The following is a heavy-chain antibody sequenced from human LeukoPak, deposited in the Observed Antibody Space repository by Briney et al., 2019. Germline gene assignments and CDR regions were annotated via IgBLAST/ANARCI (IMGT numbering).Heavy chain of an antibody. D-gene: IGHD3-16*01. V-gene: IGHV3-66*01. CDR3: ARDYSYDYVWGSSDAFDI. CDR1: GFTVSSSY. Sequence: PGGSLRLSCAASGFTVSSSYMSWVRQAPGKGLEWVSVIYSGAGTYYADSVKGRFTISRDNAKNSLYLQMNSLIAEDTAVYYCARDYSYDYVWGSSDAFDIWGQGTMVTVSS. J-gene: IGHJ3*02. CDR2: IYSGAGT.